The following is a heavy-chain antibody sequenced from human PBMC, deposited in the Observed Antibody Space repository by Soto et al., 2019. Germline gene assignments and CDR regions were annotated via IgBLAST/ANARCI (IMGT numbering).Heavy chain of an antibody. Sequence: PSETLSLTCAVSGGSISSGGYSWSWIRQPPGKGLEWIGYIYHSGSTYYNPSLKSRVTISVDRSKNQFSLKLSSVTAADTAVYYCASMIVVPAVTFDYWGQGTLVTVSS. CDR3: ASMIVVPAVTFDY. V-gene: IGHV4-30-2*01. J-gene: IGHJ4*02. D-gene: IGHD2-2*01. CDR2: IYHSGST. CDR1: GGSISSGGYS.